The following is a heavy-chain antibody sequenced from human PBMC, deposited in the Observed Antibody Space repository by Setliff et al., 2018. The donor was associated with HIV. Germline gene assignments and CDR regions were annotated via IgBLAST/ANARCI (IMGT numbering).Heavy chain of an antibody. J-gene: IGHJ6*03. CDR3: ARGPPRTSAYSRYYYYYMDV. CDR1: GGSFSGFY. D-gene: IGHD6-25*01. V-gene: IGHV4-34*01. CDR2: INHSGST. Sequence: SETLSLTCAVYGGSFSGFYWSWFRQPPGKGLDWIGEINHSGSTNYSPSLKSRVTVSIDTSKKQFSLKLTSVTAADTALYYCARGPPRTSAYSRYYYYYMDVWGKGTTVTVSS.